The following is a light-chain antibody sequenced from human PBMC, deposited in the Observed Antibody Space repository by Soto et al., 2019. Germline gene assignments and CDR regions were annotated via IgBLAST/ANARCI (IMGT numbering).Light chain of an antibody. Sequence: SYELTQPPSVSVAPGQTARITCGGNNMGSKSVHWYQQKPGQAPVLVVYDDSERPSGIPERFAGSNSGNTATLTISRVEAGDEADYYCQVWDSSSDHPGVVFGGGTKLTVL. J-gene: IGLJ2*01. CDR1: NMGSKS. CDR2: DDS. CDR3: QVWDSSSDHPGVV. V-gene: IGLV3-21*02.